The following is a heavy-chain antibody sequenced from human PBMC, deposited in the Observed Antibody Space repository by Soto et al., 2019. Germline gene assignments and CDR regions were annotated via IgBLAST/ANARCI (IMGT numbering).Heavy chain of an antibody. J-gene: IGHJ6*02. CDR2: IWYDGSNK. CDR1: GFTFSSYG. CDR3: ARDRGYNGNDGTPYSYGMDV. D-gene: IGHD1-1*01. V-gene: IGHV3-33*01. Sequence: QVQLVESGGGVVQPGRSLRLSCAASGFTFSSYGMHWVRQAPGKGLEWVAVIWYDGSNKYYADSVKGRFTISRDNSKNTLYLQMNSLRAEDTAVYYCARDRGYNGNDGTPYSYGMDVWGQGTTVTVSS.